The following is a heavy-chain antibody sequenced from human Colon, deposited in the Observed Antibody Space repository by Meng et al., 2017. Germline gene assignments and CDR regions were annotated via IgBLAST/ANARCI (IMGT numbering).Heavy chain of an antibody. J-gene: IGHJ4*02. CDR3: ANRFV. Sequence: EVQLVEAGGGLVQPGGSLRLSCAVFGFSVSSDFMIWVRQAPGKGLEWVSMIHSSAGTFFADSVKGRFTVSTDNSKNTLYLQMNSLRIEDTAVYHCANRFVWGLGTLVTVSS. D-gene: IGHD3-3*01. CDR2: IHSSAGT. CDR1: GFSVSSDF. V-gene: IGHV3-66*02.